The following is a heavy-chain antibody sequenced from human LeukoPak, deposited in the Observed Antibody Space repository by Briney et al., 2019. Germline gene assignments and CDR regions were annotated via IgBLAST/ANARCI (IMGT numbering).Heavy chain of an antibody. CDR2: ISSESTYI. J-gene: IGHJ4*02. Sequence: GGSLRLSCAASGFTFSDYSMNWVRQAPGMGLEWVSSISSESTYILYADSVKGRFTISRDNAKNSLYLQMNSLRAEDTAVYYCARISEGAFDYWGQGTLVTVSS. CDR3: ARISEGAFDY. D-gene: IGHD1-26*01. V-gene: IGHV3-21*01. CDR1: GFTFSDYS.